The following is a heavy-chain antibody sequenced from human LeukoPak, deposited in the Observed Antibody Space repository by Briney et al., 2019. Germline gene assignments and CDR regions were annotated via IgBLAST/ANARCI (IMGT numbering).Heavy chain of an antibody. CDR3: TTDLYQLLFWDY. J-gene: IGHJ4*02. Sequence: PGGSLRLSCAASGFTFSNAWMSWVRQAPGKGLEWVGRIKSKTDGGTTDYAAPVKGRFTISRDDSKNTLCLQMNSLKTEDTAVYYCTTDLYQLLFWDYWGQGTLVTVPS. V-gene: IGHV3-15*01. CDR1: GFTFSNAW. D-gene: IGHD2-2*01. CDR2: IKSKTDGGTT.